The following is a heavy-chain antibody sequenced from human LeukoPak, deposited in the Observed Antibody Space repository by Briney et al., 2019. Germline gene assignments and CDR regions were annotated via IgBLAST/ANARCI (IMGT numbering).Heavy chain of an antibody. Sequence: KPSETLSLTCAVYGGSFSGYYWSWIRQPPGKGLEWIGEINHSGSTNYNPSLKSRVTISVDTSKNQFSLKLSSVTAADTAVYYCARGRAGAAGDYYYYYGMDVWGQGTTVTVFS. D-gene: IGHD6-13*01. CDR3: ARGRAGAAGDYYYYYGMDV. CDR2: INHSGST. CDR1: GGSFSGYY. J-gene: IGHJ6*02. V-gene: IGHV4-34*01.